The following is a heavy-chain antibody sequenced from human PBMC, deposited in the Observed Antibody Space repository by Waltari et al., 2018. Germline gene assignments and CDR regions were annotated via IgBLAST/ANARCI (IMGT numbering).Heavy chain of an antibody. CDR1: GYSISSGYY. V-gene: IGHV4-38-2*01. Sequence: QVQLQESGPGLVKPSETLSLTCAVSGYSISSGYYWGWIRQPPGKGLEWIGSIYHSGSTYVNPSLKSRVTISVDTSQNQFSLKLSSVTAADTALYYCASLDSSGWYRFDYWGQGTLVTVSS. CDR3: ASLDSSGWYRFDY. J-gene: IGHJ4*02. CDR2: IYHSGST. D-gene: IGHD6-19*01.